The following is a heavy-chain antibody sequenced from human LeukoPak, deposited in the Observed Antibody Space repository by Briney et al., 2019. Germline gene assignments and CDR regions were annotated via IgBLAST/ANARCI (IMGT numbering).Heavy chain of an antibody. J-gene: IGHJ4*02. V-gene: IGHV5-51*01. CDR3: ARAGYSYGLYYFDY. CDR2: IYPGDSDT. CDR1: GYSFTSYW. Sequence: GESLKISCKGSGYSFTSYWIAWVRQMPGKGLAWMGFIYPGDSDTRYSPSFQGQVTISADKSISTAYLQWSSLKASDTAMYYCARAGYSYGLYYFDYWGQGTLVTVSS. D-gene: IGHD5-18*01.